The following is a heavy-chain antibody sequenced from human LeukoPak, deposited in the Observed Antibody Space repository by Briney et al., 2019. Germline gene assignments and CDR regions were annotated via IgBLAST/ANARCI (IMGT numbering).Heavy chain of an antibody. CDR2: IYYSGST. V-gene: IGHV4-59*08. CDR1: GGSISSYY. CDR3: ARLRYGDYVTFDY. Sequence: PSETLSLTCTVSGGSISSYYWSWIRQPPGKGLEWIGYIYYSGSTNYNPSLKSRVTTSVDTSKNQFSLKLSSVTAADTAVYYCARLRYGDYVTFDYWGQGTLVTVSS. J-gene: IGHJ4*02. D-gene: IGHD4-17*01.